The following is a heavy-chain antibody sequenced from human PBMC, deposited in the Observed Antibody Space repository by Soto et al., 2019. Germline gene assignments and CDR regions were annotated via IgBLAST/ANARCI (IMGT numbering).Heavy chain of an antibody. V-gene: IGHV1-2*02. Sequence: GASVKVSCKASGYTFTAQYLHWVRKAPGEGLEWMGWINPTTGATRYAQKFQGRVTMTRDTSMSTAYLEVRSLRPDDTTVYYCAKGDSSWVSWFDPWGQGTLVTVSS. D-gene: IGHD6-19*01. CDR2: INPTTGAT. CDR1: GYTFTAQY. J-gene: IGHJ5*02. CDR3: AKGDSSWVSWFDP.